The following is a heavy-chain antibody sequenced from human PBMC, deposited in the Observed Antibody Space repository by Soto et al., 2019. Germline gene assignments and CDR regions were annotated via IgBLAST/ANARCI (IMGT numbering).Heavy chain of an antibody. Sequence: SETLSLTCTVSGGSISSSSYYWGWIRQPPGKGLEWIGSIYYSGSTYYNPPLKSRVTISVDASKNQFSLKLSSVTAADTAVYYCAPYCSSTSCQSYYGMDVWGQGTTVTVSS. CDR1: GGSISSSSYY. CDR2: IYYSGST. V-gene: IGHV4-39*01. D-gene: IGHD2-2*01. CDR3: APYCSSTSCQSYYGMDV. J-gene: IGHJ6*02.